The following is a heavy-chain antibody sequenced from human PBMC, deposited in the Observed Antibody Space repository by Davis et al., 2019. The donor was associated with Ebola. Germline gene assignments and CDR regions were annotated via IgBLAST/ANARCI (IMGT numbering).Heavy chain of an antibody. CDR2: ISSSSSYI. Sequence: PGGSLRLSCAASGFTFSSYSMNWVRQAPGKGLEWVSSISSSSSYIYYADSVKGRFTISRDNAKNSLYLQMNSLRAEDTAVYYCARVGTVTTHWYFDLWGRGTLVTVSS. CDR3: ARVGTVTTHWYFDL. J-gene: IGHJ2*01. CDR1: GFTFSSYS. D-gene: IGHD4-17*01. V-gene: IGHV3-21*01.